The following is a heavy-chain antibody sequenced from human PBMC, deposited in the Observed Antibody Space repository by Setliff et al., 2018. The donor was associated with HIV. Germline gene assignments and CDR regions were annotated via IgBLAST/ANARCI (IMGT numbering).Heavy chain of an antibody. V-gene: IGHV4-59*01. CDR3: ARGPRGSPAH. D-gene: IGHD3-16*01. CDR2: IYYTGST. J-gene: IGHJ4*02. Sequence: SETLSLTCAVFGGSIRSDYWSWIRQPPGKTMEWIGYIYYTGSTTHNASLKSRVTISIASSKKQFSLELRSATTADTAVYYCARGPRGSPAHWGQGTLVTVSS. CDR1: GGSIRSDY.